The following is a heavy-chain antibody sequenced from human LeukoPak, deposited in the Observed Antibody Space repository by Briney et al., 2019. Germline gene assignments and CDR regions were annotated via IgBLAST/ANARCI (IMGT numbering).Heavy chain of an antibody. Sequence: PGGSLRLSCAASGFTVSSNYMSWVRQAPGKGLEWVSAISGSGGSTYYADSVKGRFTISRANSKNTLYLQMNSLRAEDTAVYYCAKPHIVVVTAILFDYWGQGTLVTVSS. J-gene: IGHJ4*02. D-gene: IGHD2-21*02. V-gene: IGHV3-23*01. CDR3: AKPHIVVVTAILFDY. CDR2: ISGSGGST. CDR1: GFTVSSNY.